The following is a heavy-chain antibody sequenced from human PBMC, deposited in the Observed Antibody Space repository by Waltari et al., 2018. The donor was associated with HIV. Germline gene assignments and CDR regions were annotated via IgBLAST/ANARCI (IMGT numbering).Heavy chain of an antibody. Sequence: EVRLVEYGGGLVQTGGSLRLSCAAPGLPLSSSWSHWARQAPGQGLGWVSRINSDGSTTSYADSVKGRFTISRDNAKNTLYLQMNSLSAEDTAVYYCAKGGANPIDFWGQGTLVTVSS. CDR2: INSDGSTT. V-gene: IGHV3-74*01. CDR3: AKGGANPIDF. J-gene: IGHJ4*02. D-gene: IGHD1-26*01. CDR1: GLPLSSSW.